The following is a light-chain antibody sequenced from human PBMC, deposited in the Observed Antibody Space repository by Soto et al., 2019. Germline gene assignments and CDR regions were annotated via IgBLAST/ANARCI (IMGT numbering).Light chain of an antibody. Sequence: DIQMTQSPSTLSASVGDRVTITCRASQSINTWLAWFQQKPGKAPNLLIYDASSLEGGVPSRFSGSGSGTEFTLTISSLQPDDSATYYCQQYESYFRTFGQGTKVEIK. CDR2: DAS. J-gene: IGKJ1*01. CDR1: QSINTW. CDR3: QQYESYFRT. V-gene: IGKV1-5*01.